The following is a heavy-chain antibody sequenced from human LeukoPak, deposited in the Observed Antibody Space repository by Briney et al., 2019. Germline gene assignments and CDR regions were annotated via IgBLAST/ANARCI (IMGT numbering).Heavy chain of an antibody. CDR3: AKVMGSSWYLPDY. Sequence: GGSLRLSCVASGFTFSSYAMSWVRQAPGKGLEWVSAISGSGGSTYHADSVKGRLTISRDNSKNTLYLQMNSLRAEDTAVYYCAKVMGSSWYLPDYWGQGTLVTVSS. CDR1: GFTFSSYA. D-gene: IGHD6-13*01. CDR2: ISGSGGST. V-gene: IGHV3-23*01. J-gene: IGHJ4*02.